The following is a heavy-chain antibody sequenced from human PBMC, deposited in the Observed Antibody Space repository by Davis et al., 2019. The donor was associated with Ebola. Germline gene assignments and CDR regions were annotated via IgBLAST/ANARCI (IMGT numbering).Heavy chain of an antibody. CDR1: GYTFTNYG. CDR2: ISAYNGNS. J-gene: IGHJ4*02. CDR3: ASASSGYGWV. Sequence: ASVKVSCKASGYTFTNYGITWVRQAPGQGLEWMGLISAYNGNSNYAQKLQGRVTMTTDTSTSTAYMELRSLRSDDTAVYYCASASSGYGWVWGQGTLVTASS. V-gene: IGHV1-18*01. D-gene: IGHD5-12*01.